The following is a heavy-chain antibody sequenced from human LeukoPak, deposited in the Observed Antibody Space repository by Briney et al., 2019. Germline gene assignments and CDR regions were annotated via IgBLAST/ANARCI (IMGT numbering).Heavy chain of an antibody. CDR1: GFLFYSYA. D-gene: IGHD3-3*02. CDR3: AISLSDLDY. Sequence: QPGGSLRLSCAASGFLFYSYAMSWVRQAPGKGLEWVSAISGSGGGTYYADSVKGRFTISRDNSKNTLYLQMNSLRAEDTALYYCAISLSDLDYWGQGTLVTVSS. CDR2: ISGSGGGT. V-gene: IGHV3-23*01. J-gene: IGHJ4*02.